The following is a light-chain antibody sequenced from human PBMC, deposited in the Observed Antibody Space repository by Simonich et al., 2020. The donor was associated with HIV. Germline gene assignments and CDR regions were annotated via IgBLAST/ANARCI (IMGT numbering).Light chain of an antibody. J-gene: IGKJ4*01. Sequence: DIQMTQSPSTLSASVGDRVTITCRASPSISSWLAWYQQKPGKAPKLLIYKASSLESGVPSTFSGSGFGTEFTLTISSLQPDDFATYYCQQYFGPPPLTFGGGTKVEIK. CDR2: KAS. CDR1: PSISSW. V-gene: IGKV1-5*03. CDR3: QQYFGPPPLT.